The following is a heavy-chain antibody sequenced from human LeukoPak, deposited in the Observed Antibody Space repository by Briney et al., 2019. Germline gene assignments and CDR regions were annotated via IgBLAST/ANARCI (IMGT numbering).Heavy chain of an antibody. CDR1: GYTFTCYH. D-gene: IGHD3-16*01. Sequence: GASVKVSCKASGYTFTCYHMHWVRQAPGQGLEWMGRINPNSGDTNYAQNFQGRVTMTRDTSISTAYMELSRLRSDDKAVYYCARGRLGELLYAFDIWGQGTMVTVSS. V-gene: IGHV1-2*06. CDR3: ARGRLGELLYAFDI. CDR2: INPNSGDT. J-gene: IGHJ3*02.